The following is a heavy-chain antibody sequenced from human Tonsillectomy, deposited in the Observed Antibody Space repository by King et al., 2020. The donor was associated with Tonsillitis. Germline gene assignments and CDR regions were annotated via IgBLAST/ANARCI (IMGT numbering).Heavy chain of an antibody. J-gene: IGHJ4*02. V-gene: IGHV3-48*01. CDR3: ARDISTYYDFWSGYYRRGFDY. CDR2: ISSSSSTI. CDR1: GFTFSSYS. D-gene: IGHD3-3*01. Sequence: VQLVESGGGLVQPGGSLRLSCAASGFTFSSYSMNWVRQAPGKGLEWVSYISSSSSTIYYADSVKGRFTIPRDNAKNSLYLQMNSLRAEDTAVYYGARDISTYYDFWSGYYRRGFDYWGQGTLVTVSS.